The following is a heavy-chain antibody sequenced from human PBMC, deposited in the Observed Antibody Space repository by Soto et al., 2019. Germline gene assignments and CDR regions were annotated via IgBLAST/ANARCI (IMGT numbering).Heavy chain of an antibody. D-gene: IGHD2-15*01. CDR2: ISGYNGNA. CDR1: GYTFSGGV. J-gene: IGHJ5*01. V-gene: IGHV1-3*01. Sequence: QVQLVQSGAEVKKPGASVKVSCKASGYTFSGGVMHWVRQAPGQGLEWMGWISGYNGNAKYAQRFQGRVTMTTDTSTSTVYMDLRSLGSDDSAVYYCAREGSYGWYDCWGQGTLVTVSS. CDR3: AREGSYGWYDC.